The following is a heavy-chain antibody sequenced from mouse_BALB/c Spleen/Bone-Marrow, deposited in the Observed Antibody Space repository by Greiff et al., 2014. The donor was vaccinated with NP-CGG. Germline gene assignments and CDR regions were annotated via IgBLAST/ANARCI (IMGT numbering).Heavy chain of an antibody. CDR1: GFTFSSYA. CDR3: ARSPQRDYAMDY. V-gene: IGHV5-9-4*01. J-gene: IGHJ4*01. Sequence: EVQVVESGGGLVKPGGSLKLSCAASGFTFSSYAMSWVRQSPEKRLEWVAEISSGGSYTYYPDTVTGRFTISRDNAKNTLYLEMCSLRSEDTAMYYCARSPQRDYAMDYWGQGTSVTVSS. CDR2: ISSGGSYT. D-gene: IGHD3-2*02.